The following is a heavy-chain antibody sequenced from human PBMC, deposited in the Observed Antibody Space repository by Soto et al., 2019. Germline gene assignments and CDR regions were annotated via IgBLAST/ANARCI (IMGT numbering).Heavy chain of an antibody. CDR3: ATRATYSYDSSGFY. Sequence: LSLTCSVSGGSISSYYWSWIRQPPGKGLEWIGYIYYTGSTNYNPSLKSRVTISVDTSKNQFSLKLSSVTAADTAVYYCATRATYSYDSSGFYWGQGTLVTVSS. CDR1: GGSISSYY. J-gene: IGHJ4*02. V-gene: IGHV4-59*12. D-gene: IGHD3-22*01. CDR2: IYYTGST.